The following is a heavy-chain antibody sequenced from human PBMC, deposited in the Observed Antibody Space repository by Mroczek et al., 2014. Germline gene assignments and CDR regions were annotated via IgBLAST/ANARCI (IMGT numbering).Heavy chain of an antibody. V-gene: IGHV3-23*04. J-gene: IGHJ4*02. CDR3: AKDFWSHTAMVRGRDY. CDR1: GFTFSSYA. D-gene: IGHD5-18*01. CDR2: ISGSGGST. Sequence: VQLVESGGGLVQPGGSLRFSCAASGFTFSSYAMSWVRQAPGKGLEWVSAISGSGGSTYYADSVKGRFTISRDNSKNTLYLQMNSLRAEDTAVYYCAKDFWSHTAMVRGRDYWGQGTLVTVSS.